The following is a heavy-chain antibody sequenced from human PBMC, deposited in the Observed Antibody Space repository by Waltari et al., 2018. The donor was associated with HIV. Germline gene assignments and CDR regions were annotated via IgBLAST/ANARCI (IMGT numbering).Heavy chain of an antibody. Sequence: QAQLQQWGAGLLKPSETLSLTCAVYCGYFSGPSLTWIRQPPGMGLEWIGEINDSEYTNYNPSLRSRLTISLDASKNQFSLKMTAVTAADTAVYYCARSRGLIKWNRYFDSWAQGTMVSVSS. J-gene: IGHJ3*02. V-gene: IGHV4-34*01. CDR2: INDSEYT. D-gene: IGHD3-10*01. CDR1: CGYFSGPS. CDR3: ARSRGLIKWNRYFDS.